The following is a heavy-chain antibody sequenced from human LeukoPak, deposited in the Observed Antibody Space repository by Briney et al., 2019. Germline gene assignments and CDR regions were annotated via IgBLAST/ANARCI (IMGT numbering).Heavy chain of an antibody. J-gene: IGHJ5*02. CDR1: GGSISTYY. D-gene: IGHD3-22*01. CDR2: IYHSGST. Sequence: SETLSLTCTVSGGSISTYYWNWIRQPPGKGLEWIGYIYHSGSTNYNPSLQSRVTISVDTSKNQFSLNLNSVTAADTAVYYCARAHNYYDSSGYYEPWGQGTLVTVSS. CDR3: ARAHNYYDSSGYYEP. V-gene: IGHV4-59*01.